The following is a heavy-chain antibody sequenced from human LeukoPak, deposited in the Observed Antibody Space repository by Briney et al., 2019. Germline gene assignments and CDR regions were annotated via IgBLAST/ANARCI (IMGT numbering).Heavy chain of an antibody. CDR3: ARDTREPIRGDYYYGMDV. Sequence: SETLSLTCTVSGYSISSDHYWGWIRQPPGKGLEWIGSIYYSGSTYYNPSLKSRVTISVDTSKNQFSLKLSSVTAADTAVYYCARDTREPIRGDYYYGMDVWGQGTTVTVSS. D-gene: IGHD2-21*01. V-gene: IGHV4-38-2*02. CDR2: IYYSGST. J-gene: IGHJ6*02. CDR1: GYSISSDHY.